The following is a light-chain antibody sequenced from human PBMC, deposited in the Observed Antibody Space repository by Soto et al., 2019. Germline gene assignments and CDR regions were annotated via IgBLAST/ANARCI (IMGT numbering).Light chain of an antibody. CDR1: QSISSY. Sequence: DIQMTQSPSSLSASVGDRVTITCRASQSISSYLNWYQQKPGKAPKLLIYAASSLQSGVPSRFSGSGSGTDFTLTISSLQPEDFATYYCQVSDATWTFXQGTKVDIK. CDR3: QVSDATWT. V-gene: IGKV1-39*01. CDR2: AAS. J-gene: IGKJ1*01.